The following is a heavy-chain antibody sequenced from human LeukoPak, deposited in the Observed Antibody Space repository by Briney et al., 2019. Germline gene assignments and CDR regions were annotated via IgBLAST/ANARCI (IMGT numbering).Heavy chain of an antibody. D-gene: IGHD6-19*01. CDR3: AREKSGIAVAGAFDY. CDR2: IYHSGST. CDR1: GGSISSGGYS. V-gene: IGHV4-30-2*01. J-gene: IGHJ4*02. Sequence: SETLSLTCAVSGGSISSGGYSWSWIRQPPGKGLEWIGYIYHSGSTYYNPSLKSRVTISVDTSKNQFSLKLSSVTAADTAVYYCAREKSGIAVAGAFDYWGQGTLVTVSS.